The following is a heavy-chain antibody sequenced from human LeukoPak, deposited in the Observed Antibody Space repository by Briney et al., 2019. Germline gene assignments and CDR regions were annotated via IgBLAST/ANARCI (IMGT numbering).Heavy chain of an antibody. CDR1: GFTFSSYS. Sequence: GGSLRLSCAASGFTFSSYSMNWVRQAPGKGLEWVSSISSRSSYIYYADSVKGRFTISRDNAKNSLYLQMNSLRAEDTAVYYCARDGEMATIPDYWGQGTLVTVSS. CDR3: ARDGEMATIPDY. D-gene: IGHD5-24*01. J-gene: IGHJ4*02. CDR2: ISSRSSYI. V-gene: IGHV3-21*01.